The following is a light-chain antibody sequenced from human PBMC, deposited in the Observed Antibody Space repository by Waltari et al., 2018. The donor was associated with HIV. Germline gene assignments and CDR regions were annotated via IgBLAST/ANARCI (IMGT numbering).Light chain of an antibody. V-gene: IGKV1-39*01. CDR3: QQSYSTSRT. J-gene: IGKJ2*01. CDR2: GAS. CDR1: QSISTY. Sequence: DIQMTQSPSSLSASVGDRVTITCRASQSISTYLNWYQQKPGKAPKLLIYGASSLQSGVPSRFSGSGSGTDFTLTISSLQPEDFATYYCQQSYSTSRTFGQGTKLEIK.